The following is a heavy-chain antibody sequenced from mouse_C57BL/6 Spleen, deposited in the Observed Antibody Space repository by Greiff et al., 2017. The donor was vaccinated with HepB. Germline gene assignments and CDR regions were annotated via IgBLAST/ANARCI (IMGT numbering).Heavy chain of an antibody. CDR3: ARQGGEDY. Sequence: EVQLVESGGDLVKPGGSLKLSCAASGFTFSSYGMSWVRQTPDKRLEWVATISSGGSYTYYPDSVKGRFTISRDNAKNTLYLQMSSLKSEDTAMYYCARQGGEDYWGQGTTLTVSS. D-gene: IGHD2-13*01. CDR1: GFTFSSYG. J-gene: IGHJ2*01. V-gene: IGHV5-6*01. CDR2: ISSGGSYT.